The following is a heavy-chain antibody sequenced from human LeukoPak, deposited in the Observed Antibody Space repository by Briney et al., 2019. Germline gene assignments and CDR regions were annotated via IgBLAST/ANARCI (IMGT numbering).Heavy chain of an antibody. V-gene: IGHV4-34*01. CDR2: INHRGST. J-gene: IGHJ5*02. CDR1: GGSFSGYH. D-gene: IGHD6-13*01. Sequence: SETLSLTCVVYGGSFSGYHWSWIRQSPGKGLEWIGEINHRGSTNYNPSLKRRVTISVDTSKNQFSLKLSSVTAADTAVYYCARLSIAAADTWGQGTLVTVSS. CDR3: ARLSIAAADT.